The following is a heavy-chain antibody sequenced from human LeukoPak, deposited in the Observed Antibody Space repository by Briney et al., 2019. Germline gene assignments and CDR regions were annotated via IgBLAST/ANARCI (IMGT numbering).Heavy chain of an antibody. Sequence: HGESLKISCKGSGYRFTSYWIGWVRQIPGKGLEWMGIISPDGSDTRYSPSFQGQVTISADKSITTAYLQWSSLKASDTAMYYCARLTSSWSFDYWGQGTLVTVSS. D-gene: IGHD6-13*01. CDR2: ISPDGSDT. V-gene: IGHV5-51*01. J-gene: IGHJ4*02. CDR3: ARLTSSWSFDY. CDR1: GYRFTSYW.